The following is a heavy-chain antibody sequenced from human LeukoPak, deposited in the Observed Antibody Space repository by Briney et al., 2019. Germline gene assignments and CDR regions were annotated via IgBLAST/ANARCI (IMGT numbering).Heavy chain of an antibody. CDR2: ISGSGVSI. CDR1: GFTFNKYA. Sequence: VLLGGSLRLSSVASGFTFNKYAVGWVRQAPRKGLEWVSGISGSGVSIYYTDSVKGRFTISRDNSKSTVYLQMNSLRAEDTAIYYCAKDFFVAGTFHGTFDYCGQGTLVTVSS. D-gene: IGHD2-21*01. V-gene: IGHV3-23*01. CDR3: AKDFFVAGTFHGTFDY. J-gene: IGHJ4*02.